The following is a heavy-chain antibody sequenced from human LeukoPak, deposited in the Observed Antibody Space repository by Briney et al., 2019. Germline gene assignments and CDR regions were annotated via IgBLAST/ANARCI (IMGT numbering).Heavy chain of an antibody. CDR3: ATLILWFGELLPD. V-gene: IGHV4-34*01. Sequence: SETLSLTCAVYGGSFSGYYWSWIRQPPGKGLEWIGEINHSGSTNYNPSLKSRVTISVDTSKNQFSLKLSSVTAADTAVYYCATLILWFGELLPDWGQGTLVTVSS. CDR1: GGSFSGYY. D-gene: IGHD3-10*01. CDR2: INHSGST. J-gene: IGHJ4*02.